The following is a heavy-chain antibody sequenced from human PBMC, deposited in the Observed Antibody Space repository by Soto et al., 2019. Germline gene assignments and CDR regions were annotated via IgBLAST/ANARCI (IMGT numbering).Heavy chain of an antibody. CDR2: IYYSGST. V-gene: IGHV4-59*01. Sequence: SETLSLTCTVSGGSISSYYWSWIRQPPGKGLEWIGYIYYSGSTNYNPSLKSRVTISVDTSKNQFSLKLSSVTAADTAVYYCARAVSAKYYYYYMDVWGKGATVTVSS. J-gene: IGHJ6*03. CDR1: GGSISSYY. CDR3: ARAVSAKYYYYYMDV. D-gene: IGHD3-3*01.